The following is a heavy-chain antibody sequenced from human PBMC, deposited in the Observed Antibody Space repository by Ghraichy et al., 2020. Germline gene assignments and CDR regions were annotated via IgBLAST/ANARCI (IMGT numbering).Heavy chain of an antibody. Sequence: SETLSLTCTVSGGSISSYYWSWIRQPPGKGLEWIGYIYYSWSTNYNPSLKSRVTISVDTSKNQFSLKLSSVTAADTAVYYCARDYGADAFDIWGQGTMVTVSS. CDR1: GGSISSYY. CDR2: IYYSWST. CDR3: ARDYGADAFDI. V-gene: IGHV4-59*01. J-gene: IGHJ3*02. D-gene: IGHD3-10*01.